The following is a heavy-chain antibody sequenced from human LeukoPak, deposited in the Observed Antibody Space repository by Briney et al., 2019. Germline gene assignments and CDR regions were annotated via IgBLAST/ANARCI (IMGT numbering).Heavy chain of an antibody. D-gene: IGHD3-10*01. Sequence: GRSLRLSCVASGFSLSNFQMYWVRQAPGKGLEWASIISLDGSTEFYADSVKGRFTISRDTASNTMHLEMNNLRIEDTAVYYCMRDYMGWFDPWGQGSLVTVSS. J-gene: IGHJ5*02. CDR2: ISLDGSTE. V-gene: IGHV3-30-3*01. CDR1: GFSLSNFQ. CDR3: MRDYMGWFDP.